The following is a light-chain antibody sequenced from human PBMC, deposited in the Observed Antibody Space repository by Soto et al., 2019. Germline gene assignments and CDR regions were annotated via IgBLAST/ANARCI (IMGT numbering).Light chain of an antibody. CDR3: QQYNSYPWT. V-gene: IGKV1-5*01. Sequence: DIPMTQSPSTLSASVGDRETFTCRASQSISTWLAWYQQKPGKAPKLLIYDASTLESGVPSRFSGSGSGTEFSLTISSLQPDDFATYYCQQYNSYPWTFGQGTRLEIK. CDR2: DAS. CDR1: QSISTW. J-gene: IGKJ5*01.